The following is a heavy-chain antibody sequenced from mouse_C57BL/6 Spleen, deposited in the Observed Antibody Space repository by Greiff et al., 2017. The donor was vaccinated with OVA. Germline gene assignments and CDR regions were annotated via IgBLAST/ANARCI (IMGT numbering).Heavy chain of an antibody. J-gene: IGHJ2*01. CDR1: GYTFTDYE. CDR3: TRATTVVARGPYFDY. V-gene: IGHV1-15*01. CDR2: IDPETGGT. Sequence: QVQLKESGAELVRPGASVTLSCKASGYTFTDYEMHWVKQTPVHGLEWIGAIDPETGGTAYNQKFKGKAILTADKSSSTAYMELRSLTSEDSAVYYCTRATTVVARGPYFDYWGQGTTLTVSS. D-gene: IGHD1-1*01.